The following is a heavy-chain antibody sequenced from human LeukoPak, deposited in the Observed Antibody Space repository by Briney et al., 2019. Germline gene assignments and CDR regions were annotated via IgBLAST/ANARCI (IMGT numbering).Heavy chain of an antibody. J-gene: IGHJ4*02. D-gene: IGHD3-3*01. V-gene: IGHV1-2*02. CDR3: ARDLGYSRRYYDFSD. CDR1: GYTFTGYY. CDR2: INPDGGGT. Sequence: ASVTVSCKASGYTFTGYYMHWVRQAPGQGLEWMGWINPDGGGTNYAQKFQGRVTMTRDTSITTAYMELSRLTSDDTAVYYCARDLGYSRRYYDFSDWGQGTLVTVSS.